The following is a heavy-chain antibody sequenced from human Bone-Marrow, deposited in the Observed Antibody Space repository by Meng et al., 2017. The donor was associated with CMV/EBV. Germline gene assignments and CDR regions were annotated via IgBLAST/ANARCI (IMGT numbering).Heavy chain of an antibody. V-gene: IGHV3-30*02. CDR3: AKGRGY. J-gene: IGHJ4*02. CDR2: IRYDGSNK. CDR1: GFTFSSYA. Sequence: GESLKISCAASGFTFSSYAMHWVRQAPGKGLEWVAFIRYDGSNKYYADSVKGRFTISRDNSKNTLYLQMNSLRAEDTAVYYCAKGRGYWGQGTLVTVSS.